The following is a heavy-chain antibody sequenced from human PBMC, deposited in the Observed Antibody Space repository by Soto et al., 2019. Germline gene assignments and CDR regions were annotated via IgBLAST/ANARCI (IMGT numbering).Heavy chain of an antibody. J-gene: IGHJ5*02. CDR1: GGSISSGGYY. CDR2: IYYSGST. V-gene: IGHV4-31*03. Sequence: LSLTCTVSGGSISSGGYYWSWIRQHPGKGLEWIGYIYYSGSTYYNPSLKSRVTISVDTSKNQFSLKLSSVTAADTAVYYCARVRGYSGYDPTPYNWFDPWGQGTLVTVSS. D-gene: IGHD5-12*01. CDR3: ARVRGYSGYDPTPYNWFDP.